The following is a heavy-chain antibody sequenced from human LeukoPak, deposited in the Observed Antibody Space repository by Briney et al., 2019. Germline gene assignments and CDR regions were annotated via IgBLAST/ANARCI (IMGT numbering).Heavy chain of an antibody. CDR1: GFTFNSYG. J-gene: IGHJ4*02. CDR2: ISGSGGST. CDR3: AKRLWSPDY. V-gene: IGHV3-23*01. Sequence: GGSLRLSCAASGFTFNSYGMSWVRQAPGKGLEWVSAISGSGGSTYYADSVKGRFTISRDNFKNTLYVQMNSLRAEDTAVYYCAKRLWSPDYWGQGTLVTVSS. D-gene: IGHD3-10*01.